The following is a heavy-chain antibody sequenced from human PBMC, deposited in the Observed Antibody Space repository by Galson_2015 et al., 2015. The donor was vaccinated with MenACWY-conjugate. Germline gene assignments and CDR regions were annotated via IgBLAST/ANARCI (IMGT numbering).Heavy chain of an antibody. Sequence: SLRLSCAASGFSVSSNFMTWVRQAPGKGLEWVSVIYSDALGATTHYSDSVKGRFTSSRDNAKNSVYLQLNNLRAEDTAVYYCARDRRAAAAFRANWYFKLWGRGTLVTVSS. CDR2: IYSDALGATT. D-gene: IGHD6-13*01. V-gene: IGHV3-53*01. CDR3: ARDRRAAAAFRANWYFKL. CDR1: GFSVSSNF. J-gene: IGHJ2*01.